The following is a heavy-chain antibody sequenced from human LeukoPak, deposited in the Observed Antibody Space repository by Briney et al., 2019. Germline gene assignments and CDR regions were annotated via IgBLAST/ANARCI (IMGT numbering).Heavy chain of an antibody. Sequence: ASVKVSCKASGYTFTSYDINWVRQATGQGLEWMGWMNPNSGNTGYAQKFQGRVTMTRNTSISTAYMELSSLRSEDMAVYYCARGLRVDLDAFDIWGQGTMVTVSS. CDR2: MNPNSGNT. CDR3: ARGLRVDLDAFDI. D-gene: IGHD3-9*01. V-gene: IGHV1-8*01. J-gene: IGHJ3*02. CDR1: GYTFTSYD.